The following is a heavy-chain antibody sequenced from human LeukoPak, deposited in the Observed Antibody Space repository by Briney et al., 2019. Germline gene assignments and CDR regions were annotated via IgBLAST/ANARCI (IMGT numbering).Heavy chain of an antibody. J-gene: IGHJ5*02. CDR1: GGSISSYY. V-gene: IGHV4-59*01. CDR3: ARHVDYGDSNWFDP. CDR2: IYYSGST. D-gene: IGHD4-17*01. Sequence: PSETLSLTCTVSGGSISSYYRSWIRQPPGKGLEWIGYIYYSGSTNYNPSLKSRVTISVDTSKNQFSLKLSSVTAADTAVYYCARHVDYGDSNWFDPWGQGTLVTVSS.